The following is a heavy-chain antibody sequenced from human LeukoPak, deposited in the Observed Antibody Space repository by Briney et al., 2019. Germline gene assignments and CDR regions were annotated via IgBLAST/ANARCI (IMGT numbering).Heavy chain of an antibody. CDR2: MNPNSGNT. D-gene: IGHD4-17*01. CDR1: GYTFTSYD. Sequence: ASVKVSCKASGYTFTSYDINWVRQATGQGLEWMGWMNPNSGNTGYAQKFQGRVTMTRNTSISTAYMELSSLRSEDTAVYYCARDGLWSTVTTLDAFDIWGQGTMVTVSS. CDR3: ARDGLWSTVTTLDAFDI. J-gene: IGHJ3*02. V-gene: IGHV1-8*01.